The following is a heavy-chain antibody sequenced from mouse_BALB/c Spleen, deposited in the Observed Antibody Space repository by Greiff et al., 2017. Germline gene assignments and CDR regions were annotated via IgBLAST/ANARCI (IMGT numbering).Heavy chain of an antibody. CDR2: ISSGGST. D-gene: IGHD2-4*01. J-gene: IGHJ4*01. CDR3: ARGDYDGSSYAMDY. V-gene: IGHV5-6-5*01. Sequence: EVHLVESGGGLVKPGGSLKLSCAASGFTFSSYAMSWVRQTPEKRLEWVASISSGGSTYYPDSVKGRFTISRDNARNILYLQMSSLRSEDTAMYYCARGDYDGSSYAMDYWGQGTSVTVSS. CDR1: GFTFSSYA.